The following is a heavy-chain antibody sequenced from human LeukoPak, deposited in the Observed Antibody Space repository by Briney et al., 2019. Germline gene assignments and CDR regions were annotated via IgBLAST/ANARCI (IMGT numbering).Heavy chain of an antibody. D-gene: IGHD1-26*01. CDR1: GFTVSSNY. V-gene: IGHV3-53*01. CDR3: ARHSGSYYYFDY. Sequence: GGSLRLSCAASGFTVSSNYMSWVRQAPGKGLEWVSVIYSGGSTYYADSVKGRFTISRDNSKNTLYLQMNSLRAEDAAVYYCARHSGSYYYFDYWGQGTLVTVSS. J-gene: IGHJ4*02. CDR2: IYSGGST.